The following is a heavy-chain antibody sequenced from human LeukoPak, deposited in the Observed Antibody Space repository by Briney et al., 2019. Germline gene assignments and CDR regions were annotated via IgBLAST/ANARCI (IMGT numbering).Heavy chain of an antibody. D-gene: IGHD3-22*01. J-gene: IGHJ4*02. Sequence: GGSLRLSCAASGFTFTNYAMSWVRQAPGKGLEWVSGMSGRGVSTYYADSVKGRFTISSGNSKNTLYLQMNSLRAEDTAVYYCAKDDSSGYPFDYWGQGTLVTVSS. V-gene: IGHV3-23*01. CDR3: AKDDSSGYPFDY. CDR2: MSGRGVST. CDR1: GFTFTNYA.